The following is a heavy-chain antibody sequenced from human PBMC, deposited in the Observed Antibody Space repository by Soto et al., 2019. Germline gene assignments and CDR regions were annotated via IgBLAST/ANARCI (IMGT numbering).Heavy chain of an antibody. CDR3: ARVLSAAMNNYYYAMDV. CDR2: IRTTSSYI. D-gene: IGHD2-8*02. Sequence: EVQLVVSGGGLVKPGGSLRLSCAASGFSFSSYNMSWVRQTPGKGLGWVASIRTTSSYIHYADSVKGRFTISRDNAKNSLYLQMDSLRAEDTAVYYCARVLSAAMNNYYYAMDVWGQGTTVTVSS. J-gene: IGHJ6*02. V-gene: IGHV3-21*01. CDR1: GFSFSSYN.